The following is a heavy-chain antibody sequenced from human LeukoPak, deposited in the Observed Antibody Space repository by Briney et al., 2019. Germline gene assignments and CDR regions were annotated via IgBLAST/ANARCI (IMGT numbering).Heavy chain of an antibody. CDR2: IYYSGST. CDR3: ARGITGTPYDY. CDR1: VGSISSGDYY. D-gene: IGHD1-7*01. J-gene: IGHJ4*02. V-gene: IGHV4-30-4*08. Sequence: SETLSLTCTVSVGSISSGDYYWSWIRQPPGKGLEWIGYIYYSGSTYYNPSLKSRVTISVDTSKNQFSLKLSSVTAADTAVYYCARGITGTPYDYWGQGTLVTVSS.